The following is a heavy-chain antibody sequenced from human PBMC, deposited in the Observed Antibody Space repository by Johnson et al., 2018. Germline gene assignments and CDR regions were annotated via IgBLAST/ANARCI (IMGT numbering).Heavy chain of an antibody. CDR1: GFTFSSYW. V-gene: IGHV3-7*01. CDR2: IKHDGSVK. Sequence: VQLVESGGGLVQPGGSLRLSCAVSGFTFSSYWMSWVRQAPGKGLEWVANIKHDGSVKYYVDSVKGRFTISRDNAKNLVYLQMNSLRAEDTALYYCARMYCSGGTCYTDVFDIWGQGTMVTVSS. J-gene: IGHJ3*02. D-gene: IGHD2-15*01. CDR3: ARMYCSGGTCYTDVFDI.